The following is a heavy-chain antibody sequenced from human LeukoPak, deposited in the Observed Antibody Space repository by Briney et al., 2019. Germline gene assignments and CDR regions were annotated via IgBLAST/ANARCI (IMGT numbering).Heavy chain of an antibody. CDR1: GFTFSSYW. V-gene: IGHV3-7*01. CDR2: IKQDGSEK. J-gene: IGHJ4*02. Sequence: GGSLRLSCAASGFTFSSYWMSWVRQAPGKGLEWVANIKQDGSEKYYVDSVKGRFTISRDNAKNSLYLQMNSLRAEDTAVYYCARLDAIFGVPNWAYWGQGTLVTVSS. D-gene: IGHD3-3*01. CDR3: ARLDAIFGVPNWAY.